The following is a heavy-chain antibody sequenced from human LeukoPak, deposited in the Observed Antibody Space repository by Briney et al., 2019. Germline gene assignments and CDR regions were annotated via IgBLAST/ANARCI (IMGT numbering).Heavy chain of an antibody. V-gene: IGHV3-7*03. Sequence: GGSLRLSCAASRFALSSHWMTWVRQVPGRGPEWVANVNRDGSETYYLDSVKGRFTISKDNAKNSLYLQMNSLRAEDTALYHCARNNGMDVWGQGTTVIVSS. CDR1: RFALSSHW. CDR2: VNRDGSET. CDR3: ARNNGMDV. J-gene: IGHJ6*02.